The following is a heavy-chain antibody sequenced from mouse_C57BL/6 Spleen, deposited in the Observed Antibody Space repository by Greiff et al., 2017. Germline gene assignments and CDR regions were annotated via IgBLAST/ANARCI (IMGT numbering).Heavy chain of an antibody. V-gene: IGHV3-6*01. CDR2: ISYDGSN. CDR3: ARALNWDYFDY. CDR1: GYSITSGYY. J-gene: IGHJ2*01. D-gene: IGHD4-1*01. Sequence: EVQVVESGPGLVKPSQSLSLTCSVTGYSITSGYYWNWIRQFPGNKLEWMGYISYDGSNNYKPSLKNRISITRDTSKNQFFLKLNSVTTEDTATYYCARALNWDYFDYWGQGTTLTVSS.